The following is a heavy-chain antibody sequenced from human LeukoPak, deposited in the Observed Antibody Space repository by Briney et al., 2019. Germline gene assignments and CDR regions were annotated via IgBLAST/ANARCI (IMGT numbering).Heavy chain of an antibody. Sequence: AASVKVSCKASGYTFTGYYMHWVRQAPGQGLEWMGWISPNSGGTNYAQKFQGRVTMTRDTSISTAYMELSRLRSDDTSVYYCARDLGYSSSEYYFDYWGQGTLVTVSS. D-gene: IGHD6-6*01. CDR3: ARDLGYSSSEYYFDY. CDR1: GYTFTGYY. J-gene: IGHJ4*02. CDR2: ISPNSGGT. V-gene: IGHV1-2*02.